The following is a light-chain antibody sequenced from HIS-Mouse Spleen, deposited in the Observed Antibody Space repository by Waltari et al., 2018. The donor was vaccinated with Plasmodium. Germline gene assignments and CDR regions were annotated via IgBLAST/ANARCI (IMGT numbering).Light chain of an antibody. CDR2: AAS. CDR1: QGISSY. J-gene: IGKJ2*01. Sequence: AIRMTQSPSSFSASTGDRVTITCRASQGISSYLAWYQQKPGKAPKLLIDAASTLQSGVPSRFSGSGSGTDFTLTISCLQSEDFATYYCQQYYSYPYIFGQGTKLEIK. CDR3: QQYYSYPYI. V-gene: IGKV1-8*01.